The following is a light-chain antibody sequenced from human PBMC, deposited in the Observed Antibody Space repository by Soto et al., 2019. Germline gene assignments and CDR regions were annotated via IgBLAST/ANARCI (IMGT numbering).Light chain of an antibody. Sequence: DIQVTQSPSFLSPSIGETVTITCRASQVISTSLAWYQVKPGHAPKLLIYAASNLDSGVPSRFSATVSGTEFSLTITSLQPDDFATYYCQQLFDSPMTFGPGTRLEIK. CDR3: QQLFDSPMT. CDR1: QVISTS. V-gene: IGKV1-9*01. J-gene: IGKJ5*01. CDR2: AAS.